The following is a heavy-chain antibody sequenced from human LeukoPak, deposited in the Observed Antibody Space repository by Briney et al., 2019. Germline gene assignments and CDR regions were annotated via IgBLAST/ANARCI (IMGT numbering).Heavy chain of an antibody. D-gene: IGHD3-10*01. CDR1: GGSISSYY. CDR3: ARQNTMVRGVIYFDY. CDR2: IYYSGST. Sequence: SETLSLTCTVSGGSISSYYWSWIRQPPGKGLEWIGYIYYSGSTNYNPSLKGRVTISVDTSKNQFSLKLSSVTAADTAVYYCARQNTMVRGVIYFDYWGQGTLVTVSS. J-gene: IGHJ4*02. V-gene: IGHV4-59*08.